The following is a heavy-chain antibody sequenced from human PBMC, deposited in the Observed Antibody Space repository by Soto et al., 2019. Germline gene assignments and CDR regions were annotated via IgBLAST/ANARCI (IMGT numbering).Heavy chain of an antibody. CDR3: ARDLKVREGIGDY. CDR2: INAGNGNT. J-gene: IGHJ4*02. Sequence: ASVKVSCKASGYTFTSYAMHWVRQAPGQRLEWMGWINAGNGNTKYSQKFQGRVTITRDTSASTAYMELSSLRSEDTAVYYCARDLKVREGIGDYWGQGTLVTVSS. D-gene: IGHD3-10*01. CDR1: GYTFTSYA. V-gene: IGHV1-3*01.